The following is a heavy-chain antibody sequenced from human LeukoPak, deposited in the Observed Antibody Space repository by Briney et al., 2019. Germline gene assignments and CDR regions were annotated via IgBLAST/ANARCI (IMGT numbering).Heavy chain of an antibody. CDR2: ISNGSGYI. J-gene: IGHJ4*02. V-gene: IGHV3-21*01. CDR1: GFTFSDFS. CDR3: ARPWLTCSGGSCYSYYFDY. Sequence: PGGSLRLSCAASGFTFSDFSMNWVRQAPGKGLEWVSSISNGSGYIFYADSVEGRFTISRDNAKNSLYLQMSSLRAEDTAVYYCARPWLTCSGGSCYSYYFDYWGQGTLVTVST. D-gene: IGHD2-15*01.